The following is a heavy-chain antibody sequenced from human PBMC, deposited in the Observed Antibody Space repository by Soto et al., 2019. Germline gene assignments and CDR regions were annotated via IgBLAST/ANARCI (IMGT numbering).Heavy chain of an antibody. J-gene: IGHJ6*02. V-gene: IGHV5-51*01. CDR2: IYPGDSDT. CDR1: GYKFTSYW. CDR3: ARTLQDYYYYYYGMDV. Sequence: GESLKISCKGSGYKFTSYWIGWVRQMTGKGLEWMGIIYPGDSDTRYSPSFQGQVTISADKSISTAYLQWSSLKASDTAMYYCARTLQDYYYYYYGMDVWGQGTTVTVSS.